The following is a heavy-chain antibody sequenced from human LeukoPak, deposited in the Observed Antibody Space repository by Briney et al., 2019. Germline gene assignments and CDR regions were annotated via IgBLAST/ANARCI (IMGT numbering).Heavy chain of an antibody. D-gene: IGHD5-12*01. CDR2: ISSSSSYT. CDR1: GFTFSDYY. Sequence: PGGSLRLSCAASGFTFSDYYMSWIRQAPGKGLEWVSYISSSSSYTNYADSVKGRFTIPRDNAKNSLYLQMNSLRAEDTAVYYCARDKVGSGYDNFDYWGQGTLVTVSS. CDR3: ARDKVGSGYDNFDY. J-gene: IGHJ4*02. V-gene: IGHV3-11*06.